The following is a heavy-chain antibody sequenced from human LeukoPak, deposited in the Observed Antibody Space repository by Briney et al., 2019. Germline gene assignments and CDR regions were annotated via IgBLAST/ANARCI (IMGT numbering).Heavy chain of an antibody. J-gene: IGHJ4*02. CDR3: ARVFYDSGGYYYDH. CDR1: GFTFSSYA. CDR2: ISSNGGST. Sequence: GGSLRLSCAASGFTFSSYAMHWVRQAPGKGLEYVSAISSNGGSTYYGNSVKGRFTISRDNSKSTLFLQTGSLRAEDMAVYYCARVFYDSGGYYYDHWGQGTLVTVSS. V-gene: IGHV3-64*01. D-gene: IGHD3-22*01.